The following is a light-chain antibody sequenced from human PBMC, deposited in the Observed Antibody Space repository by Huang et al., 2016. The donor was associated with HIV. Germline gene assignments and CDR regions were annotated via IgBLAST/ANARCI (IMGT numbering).Light chain of an antibody. Sequence: DIQMTQSPSSLSAFVGDKVTITCRASENIRKYLNWYQQKPGKAPNLLLYAASSLQSGVPSRFSGSGTGTDFNLTINNLQPEDYATYFCQQSYNAPRTFGQGTKVEIK. CDR3: QQSYNAPRT. CDR2: AAS. J-gene: IGKJ1*01. CDR1: ENIRKY. V-gene: IGKV1-39*01.